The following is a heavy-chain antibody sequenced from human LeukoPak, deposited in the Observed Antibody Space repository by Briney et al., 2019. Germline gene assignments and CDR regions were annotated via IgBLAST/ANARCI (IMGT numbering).Heavy chain of an antibody. D-gene: IGHD1-26*01. V-gene: IGHV3-23*01. CDR3: AKAGRGELLPFDY. Sequence: GGSLRLSCAASGLTFSSYAMSWVRQAPGKGLEWVSAISGSGGSTYYADSVKGRFTISRDNSKNTLYLQMNSLRAEDTAVYYCAKAGRGELLPFDYWGQGTLVTVSS. CDR1: GLTFSSYA. J-gene: IGHJ4*02. CDR2: ISGSGGST.